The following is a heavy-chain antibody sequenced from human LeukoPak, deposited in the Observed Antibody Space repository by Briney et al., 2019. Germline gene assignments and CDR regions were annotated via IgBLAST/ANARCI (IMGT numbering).Heavy chain of an antibody. Sequence: ASVKVSCMASGYTFTSYGISWVRQAPGQGLEWMGWISAYIVNTNYAQKLQGRVTMTTDTSTSTAYMELRSLRSDDTAVYYCARDLRFLEWALDYGMDVWGQGTTVTVSS. CDR2: ISAYIVNT. CDR3: ARDLRFLEWALDYGMDV. V-gene: IGHV1-18*01. J-gene: IGHJ6*02. D-gene: IGHD3-3*01. CDR1: GYTFTSYG.